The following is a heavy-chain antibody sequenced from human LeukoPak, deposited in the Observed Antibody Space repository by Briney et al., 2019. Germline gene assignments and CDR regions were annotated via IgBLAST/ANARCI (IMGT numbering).Heavy chain of an antibody. CDR3: SVMHRYYDGSGYWVQ. D-gene: IGHD3-22*01. J-gene: IGHJ4*02. CDR1: GFTFSSYA. CDR2: ISTNGGST. Sequence: GGSLRLSCAASGFTFSSYAMSWVRQAPGKGLEWVSGISTNGGSTSYADSVKGRFTTSRDNPRNTLYMQMNSLSAEDTAVYYCSVMHRYYDGSGYWVQWGQGTLVTVSS. V-gene: IGHV3-23*01.